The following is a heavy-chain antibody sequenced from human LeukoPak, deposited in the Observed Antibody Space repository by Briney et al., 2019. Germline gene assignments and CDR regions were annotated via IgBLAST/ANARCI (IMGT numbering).Heavy chain of an antibody. J-gene: IGHJ6*02. CDR1: GFTFSSYW. CDR2: IKQDGSEK. Sequence: SGGSLRLSCAASGFTFSSYWMSWVRQAPGKGREWVANIKQDGSEKYYVDSVKGRFTISRDNAKNSLYLQMTSLRAQDTAVYYCARETGSVLRFLEWLSPDYYYGMDVWGQGTTVTVSS. D-gene: IGHD3-3*01. V-gene: IGHV3-7*01. CDR3: ARETGSVLRFLEWLSPDYYYGMDV.